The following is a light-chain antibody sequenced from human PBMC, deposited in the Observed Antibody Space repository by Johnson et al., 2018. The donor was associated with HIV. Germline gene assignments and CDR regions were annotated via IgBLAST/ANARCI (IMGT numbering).Light chain of an antibody. J-gene: IGLJ1*01. CDR2: DNN. V-gene: IGLV1-51*01. CDR3: GTWDSSLSAGV. Sequence: QPVLTQPPSVSAAPGQKVTISCSGSNSNIGNNYVSWYQQVPGTAPKLLIYDNNRRPSGIPDRFSGSKSGTSATLGITGLQTGDEADYYCGTWDSSLSAGVFGPGTKVSGL. CDR1: NSNIGNNY.